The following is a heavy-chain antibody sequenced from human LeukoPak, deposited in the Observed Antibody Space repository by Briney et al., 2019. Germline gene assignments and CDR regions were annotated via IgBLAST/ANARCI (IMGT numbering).Heavy chain of an antibody. D-gene: IGHD1-26*01. CDR2: IYPGDSDT. Sequence: GESLKISCKGSGYSFTSYWIGWVRQMPGKGLEWMGIIYPGDSDTRYSPSFQGQVTISADKSISTAYLQWSSLKASDTAMYYCARQPPYSGSYLNWFDPWGQGTLVTVSS. V-gene: IGHV5-51*01. CDR1: GYSFTSYW. CDR3: ARQPPYSGSYLNWFDP. J-gene: IGHJ5*02.